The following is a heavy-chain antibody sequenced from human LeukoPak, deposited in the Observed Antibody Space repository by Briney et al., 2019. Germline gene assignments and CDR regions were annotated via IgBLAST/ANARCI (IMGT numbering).Heavy chain of an antibody. CDR3: ARGWFGRVDY. CDR1: GFTFSRYE. D-gene: IGHD3-10*01. CDR2: IYHSGST. Sequence: PGGSLRLSCAASGFTFSRYEMNWVRQAPGKGLEWIGSIYHSGSTYYNPSLKSRVTISVDTSKNQFSLKLSSVTAADTAVYYCARGWFGRVDYWGQGTLVTVSS. J-gene: IGHJ4*02. V-gene: IGHV4-38-2*01.